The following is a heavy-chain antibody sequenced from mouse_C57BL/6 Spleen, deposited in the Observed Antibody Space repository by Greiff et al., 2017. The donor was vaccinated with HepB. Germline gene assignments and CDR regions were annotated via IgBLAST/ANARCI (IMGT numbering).Heavy chain of an antibody. CDR3: ARHPLYGNYGYFDV. D-gene: IGHD2-1*01. V-gene: IGHV5-6*01. J-gene: IGHJ1*03. CDR1: GFPLSSFG. Sequence: EVKLMESGGDFVKPGGFLKLFRAAFGFPLSSFGMSLVRPTPDKRQGWVATICSGGSYTYYPDSVKGRFTISRDNAKNTLNLQMSSLKSEDTAMYYCARHPLYGNYGYFDVWGTGTTVTVAS. CDR2: ICSGGSYT.